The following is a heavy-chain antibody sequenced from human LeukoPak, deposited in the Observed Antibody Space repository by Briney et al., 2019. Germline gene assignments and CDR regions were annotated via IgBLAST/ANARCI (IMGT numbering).Heavy chain of an antibody. V-gene: IGHV3-72*01. D-gene: IGHD2-21*02. J-gene: IGHJ4*02. Sequence: GGSLRLSCAASGFTFSANNMDWVRQAPGKGLEGIGRARDKAHNFLTEYAPSVKGRFTISRDDSKNSAYLQMNSLETDDTAIYYCARNRGGDWDPYYFDHWGQGTLVTVSS. CDR3: ARNRGGDWDPYYFDH. CDR1: GFTFSANN. CDR2: ARDKAHNFLT.